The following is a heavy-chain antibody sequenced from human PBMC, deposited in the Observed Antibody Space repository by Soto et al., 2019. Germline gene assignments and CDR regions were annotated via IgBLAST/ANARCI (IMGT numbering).Heavy chain of an antibody. V-gene: IGHV4-59*01. Sequence: SETLSLTCSVSGGSISGYYWSWIRQPPGKGLEWIGYMYNTGSTVYNPSFKSRVTISVDTSKNQFSLKLNSATAADTAVYYCARDLWGYCGTDCYPLDVWGQGTTVTVS. CDR1: GGSISGYY. D-gene: IGHD2-21*02. J-gene: IGHJ6*02. CDR2: MYNTGST. CDR3: ARDLWGYCGTDCYPLDV.